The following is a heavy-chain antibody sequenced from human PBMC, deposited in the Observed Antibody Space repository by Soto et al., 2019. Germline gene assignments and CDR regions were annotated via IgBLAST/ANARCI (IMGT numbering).Heavy chain of an antibody. J-gene: IGHJ5*02. V-gene: IGHV1-18*04. CDR2: ISAYNGNT. CDR3: AKLDSGGREHWFDP. D-gene: IGHD6-19*01. Sequence: ASVKVSCKASGYTFNSYGNSWVRQAPGQGLEWMGWISAYNGNTNYAQKLQGRVTMTTDTSTSTAYMQRRSLRSDDTAVYYCAKLDSGGREHWFDPGGRGTLVTVSS. CDR1: GYTFNSYG.